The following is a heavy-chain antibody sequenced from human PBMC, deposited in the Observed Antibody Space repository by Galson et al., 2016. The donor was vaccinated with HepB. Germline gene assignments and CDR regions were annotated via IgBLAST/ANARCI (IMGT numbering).Heavy chain of an antibody. CDR1: GFTFSNYA. J-gene: IGHJ6*02. CDR3: ARDSGRREDV. Sequence: SLRLSCAASGFTFSNYAMHWVRQAPGKGLEWVAVISYDGSNKYYADSVKGRFTISRDNAKNSLYLQMNTLRAEDTALYYCARDSGRREDVWGQGTTVTVS. V-gene: IGHV3-30*04. CDR2: ISYDGSNK.